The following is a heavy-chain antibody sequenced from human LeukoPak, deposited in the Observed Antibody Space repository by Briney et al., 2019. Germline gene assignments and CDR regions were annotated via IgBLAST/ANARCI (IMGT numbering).Heavy chain of an antibody. CDR2: ISGGGGNT. V-gene: IGHV3-23*01. J-gene: IGHJ3*02. D-gene: IGHD1-26*01. CDR1: NFAFSSYA. Sequence: PGGSLRLSCAASNFAFSSYAMRWVRPAPGKGLEGGSAISGGGGNTYYADSVKGRFTISRDNSKNTLYLQMNSLRAEDTAVYYCGKNRYSGSLSPFDIWGQGTIVTVSS. CDR3: GKNRYSGSLSPFDI.